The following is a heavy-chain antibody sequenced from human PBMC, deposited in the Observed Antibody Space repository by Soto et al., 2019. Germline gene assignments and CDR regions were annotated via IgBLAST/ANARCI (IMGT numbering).Heavy chain of an antibody. V-gene: IGHV1-46*01. D-gene: IGHD3-22*01. CDR1: GYTFTSYY. CDR2: INPSGGST. Sequence: ASVKVSCKASGYTFTSYYMHWVRQAPGQGLEWMGIINPSGGSTSYAQKFQGRVTMTRDTSTSTVYMELSSLRSEDTAVYYFARAPNYYDSSGYSVAEYFEHWGQGTLVTVSS. J-gene: IGHJ1*01. CDR3: ARAPNYYDSSGYSVAEYFEH.